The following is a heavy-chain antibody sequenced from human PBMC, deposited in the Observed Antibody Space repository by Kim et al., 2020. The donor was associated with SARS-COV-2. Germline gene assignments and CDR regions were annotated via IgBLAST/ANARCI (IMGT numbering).Heavy chain of an antibody. V-gene: IGHV1-18*01. CDR1: GYTFNNYG. D-gene: IGHD2-8*02. CDR3: ARDVAYYNPGGSDY. Sequence: ASVKVSCKASGYTFNNYGITWVRQAPGQGLEWMGWISAYNGNTQYAQSLQGRVTMTTDTSTSTAYMELRSLRSDDTAVYYCARDVAYYNPGGSDYWGQGTLVSVSS. CDR2: ISAYNGNT. J-gene: IGHJ4*02.